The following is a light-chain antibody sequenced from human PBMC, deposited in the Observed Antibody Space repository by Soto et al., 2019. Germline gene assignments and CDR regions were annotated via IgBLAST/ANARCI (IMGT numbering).Light chain of an antibody. CDR2: EVS. J-gene: IGLJ1*01. V-gene: IGLV2-14*01. CDR1: SGDVGSYNF. CDR3: SSYTTSSNYV. Sequence: QSALTQPASVSGSPGQSITIAWAGTSGDVGSYNFVSWYQQLPGKAPQLMIYEVSNRPSGVSNRFSGSKSGNTASLTISVLQAEDEADYYCSSYTTSSNYVFGSGTKVTVL.